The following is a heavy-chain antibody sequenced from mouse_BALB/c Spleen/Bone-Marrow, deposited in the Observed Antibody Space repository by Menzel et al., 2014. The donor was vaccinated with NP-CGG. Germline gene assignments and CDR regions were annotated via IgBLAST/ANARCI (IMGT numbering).Heavy chain of an antibody. CDR1: GFSLTSYG. CDR3: ARNGNFYAMDY. J-gene: IGHJ4*01. D-gene: IGHD2-1*01. CDR2: IWSDGST. Sequence: VKLMESGPGLVAPSQGLSITCTISGFSLTSYGVHWVRQPPGKGLEWLVVIWSDGSTTYNSTLKSRLSISKDNSKSQVFLKMNSLQTDDTAMYYCARNGNFYAMDYWGQGTSVTVSS. V-gene: IGHV2-6-1*01.